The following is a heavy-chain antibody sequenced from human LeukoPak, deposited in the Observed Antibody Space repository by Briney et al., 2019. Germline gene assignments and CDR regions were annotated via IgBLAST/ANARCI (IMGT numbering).Heavy chain of an antibody. CDR1: GFTFSSYS. CDR3: STDPRLLLY. J-gene: IGHJ4*01. V-gene: IGHV3-48*01. CDR2: ISGSGSDI. D-gene: IGHD3-22*01. Sequence: QPGGSLRLSCAASGFTFSSYSMNWVRQAPGKGLEWLAYISGSGSDIYYADSVKGRFTISRDNAKKSLYLQMNSLRPDDTALYYCSTDPRLLLYWGHGTLVTVSS.